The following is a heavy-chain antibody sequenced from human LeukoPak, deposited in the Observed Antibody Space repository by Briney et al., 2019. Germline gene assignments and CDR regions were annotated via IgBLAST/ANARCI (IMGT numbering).Heavy chain of an antibody. Sequence: ASVKVSCKASGYIFPNYDINWVRQATGQGLEWMGWMNPKTGNTGYAQKFQGRVTMTRDTSTNTAYMELSSLRLEDTAVYYCARDNYPYGRDVGGQGPTATVPS. V-gene: IGHV1-8*01. CDR2: MNPKTGNT. CDR1: GYIFPNYD. J-gene: IGHJ6*02. CDR3: ARDNYPYGRDV. D-gene: IGHD1-1*01.